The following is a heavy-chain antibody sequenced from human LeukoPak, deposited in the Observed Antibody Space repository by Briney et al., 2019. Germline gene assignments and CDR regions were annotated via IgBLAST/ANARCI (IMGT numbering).Heavy chain of an antibody. Sequence: LGGALRLSCAASVFSFSIYGVRWVCEAPGERVGWVSFIRYEGSNKYYAESVKGRFTNSRDNSKNTLYLQMNSLRAEDTAVYYCAKDPYSYGSGSYVWFDPWGQGTLVTVSS. J-gene: IGHJ5*02. CDR3: AKDPYSYGSGSYVWFDP. V-gene: IGHV3-30*02. D-gene: IGHD3-10*01. CDR2: IRYEGSNK. CDR1: VFSFSIYG.